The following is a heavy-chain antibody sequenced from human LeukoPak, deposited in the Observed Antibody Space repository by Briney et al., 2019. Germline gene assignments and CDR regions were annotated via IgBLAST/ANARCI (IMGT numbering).Heavy chain of an antibody. CDR3: TRGSTVDFDY. J-gene: IGHJ4*02. CDR2: IYTSGST. Sequence: SETLSLTCTLSGGSITLYTWRSIRQPAGKGLEWIGRIYTSGSTNYNPSLKSRVTMSVDTSKNQFSLKLSSVTAADTAVYYCTRGSTVDFDYWGQGTLVTVSS. V-gene: IGHV4-4*07. D-gene: IGHD4-17*01. CDR1: GGSITLYT.